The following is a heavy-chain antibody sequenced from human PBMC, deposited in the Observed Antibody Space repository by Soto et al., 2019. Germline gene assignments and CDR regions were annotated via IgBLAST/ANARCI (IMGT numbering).Heavy chain of an antibody. J-gene: IGHJ4*02. V-gene: IGHV4-59*01. CDR1: GGSISSYY. CDR2: IYYSGST. D-gene: IGHD5-12*01. Sequence: PSETLSLTCTVSGGSISSYYWSWIRQPPGKGLEWIGYIYYSGSTNYNPSLKSRVTISVDTSKNQFSLKLSSVTAADTAVYYCAGSGYDWEYYFDYWGQGTLVTSPQ. CDR3: AGSGYDWEYYFDY.